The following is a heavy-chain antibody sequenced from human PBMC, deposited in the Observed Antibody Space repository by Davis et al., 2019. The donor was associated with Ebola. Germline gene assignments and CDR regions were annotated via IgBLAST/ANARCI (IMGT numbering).Heavy chain of an antibody. CDR1: GFTFSSYG. Sequence: GESLKISCAASGFTFSSYGMHWVRQAPGKGLEWVAVIWYDGSNKYYADSAKGRFTISRDNSKNTLYLQMNSLRAEDTAVYYCARVWTTGDPDYWGQGTLVTVS. CDR3: ARVWTTGDPDY. D-gene: IGHD3/OR15-3a*01. J-gene: IGHJ4*02. CDR2: IWYDGSNK. V-gene: IGHV3-33*01.